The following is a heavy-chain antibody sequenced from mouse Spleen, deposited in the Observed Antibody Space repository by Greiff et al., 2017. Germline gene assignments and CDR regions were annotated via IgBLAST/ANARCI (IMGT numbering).Heavy chain of an antibody. D-gene: IGHD4-1*01. Sequence: QVQLQQPGAELVRPGTSVKLSCKASGYTFTSYWMHWVKQRPGQGLEWIGVIDPSDSYTNYNQKFKGKATLTVDTSSSTAYMQLSSLTSEDSAVYYCARPGTGEYFDVWGTGTTVTVSS. CDR3: ARPGTGEYFDV. J-gene: IGHJ1*03. CDR1: GYTFTSYW. V-gene: IGHV1-59*01. CDR2: IDPSDSYT.